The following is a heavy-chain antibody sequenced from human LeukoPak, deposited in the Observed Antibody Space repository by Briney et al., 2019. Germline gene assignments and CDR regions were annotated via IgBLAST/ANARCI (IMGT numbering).Heavy chain of an antibody. CDR3: AKLSRSSGRVDYFAY. Sequence: PGGSLRLSCAASGFPFSNFAMTWVRQAPGKGPEWVSAISAGGSSTYSADSVKGRFTISRDNSKNMLYLQMNSLRAEDTAIYFCAKLSRSSGRVDYFAYWGQGTLVTVSS. V-gene: IGHV3-23*01. CDR1: GFPFSNFA. D-gene: IGHD6-19*01. J-gene: IGHJ4*02. CDR2: ISAGGSST.